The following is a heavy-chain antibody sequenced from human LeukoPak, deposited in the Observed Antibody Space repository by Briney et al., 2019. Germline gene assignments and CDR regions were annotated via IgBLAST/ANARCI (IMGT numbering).Heavy chain of an antibody. V-gene: IGHV1-69-2*01. J-gene: IGHJ4*02. D-gene: IGHD3-16*01. CDR1: GYTFTDYY. CDR3: ATARIMITFGGAAPRQDNDY. CDR2: VDPEDGET. Sequence: ASVKISCKVSGYTFTDYYMHWVQQAPGKGLEWMGLVDPEDGETIYAEKFQGRVTITADTSTDTAYMELSSLRSEDTAVYYCATARIMITFGGAAPRQDNDYWGQGTLVTVFS.